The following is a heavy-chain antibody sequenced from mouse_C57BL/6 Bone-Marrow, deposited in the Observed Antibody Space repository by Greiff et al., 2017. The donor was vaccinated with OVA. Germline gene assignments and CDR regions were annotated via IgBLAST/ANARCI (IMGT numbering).Heavy chain of an antibody. CDR3: ARDYEAMDY. J-gene: IGHJ4*01. V-gene: IGHV1-69*01. CDR1: GYTFTSYW. CDR2: IDPSDSYT. Sequence: QVQLQQPGAELVMPGASVKLSCKASGYTFTSYWMHWVKQRPGQGLEWIGEIDPSDSYTNYNQKFKGKSTLTVDKSSSTAYMQLSSLTSEDSAVYYCARDYEAMDYWGQGTSVTVSS.